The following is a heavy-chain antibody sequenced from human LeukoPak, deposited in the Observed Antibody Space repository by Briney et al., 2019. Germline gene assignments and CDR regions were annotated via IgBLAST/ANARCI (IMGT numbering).Heavy chain of an antibody. CDR2: IYTSGST. CDR3: ATTITMVRGVPKYYFDY. J-gene: IGHJ4*02. Sequence: PSETLSLTCTVSGGSISSYYWSWIRQPAGKGLEWIGRIYTSGSTNYNPSLKSRVTISVDTSKNQFSLKLSSVTAADTAVYYCATTITMVRGVPKYYFDYWGQGTLVTVSS. V-gene: IGHV4-4*07. CDR1: GGSISSYY. D-gene: IGHD3-10*01.